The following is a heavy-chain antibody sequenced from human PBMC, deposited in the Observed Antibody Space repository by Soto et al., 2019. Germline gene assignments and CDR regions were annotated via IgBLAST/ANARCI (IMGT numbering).Heavy chain of an antibody. CDR2: IYWDDDK. D-gene: IGHD3-10*01. Sequence: QITLKESGPTLVKPTQTLTLTCTFSGFSLSTSGVGVGWIRQPPGKALEWLALIYWDDDKRYSPSLRSRLTITTDTSKHQVVLTMTNMDPVDTATYYCAQRPTYGSGSYVWDYWGQGTLVTVSS. V-gene: IGHV2-5*02. CDR3: AQRPTYGSGSYVWDY. J-gene: IGHJ4*02. CDR1: GFSLSTSGVG.